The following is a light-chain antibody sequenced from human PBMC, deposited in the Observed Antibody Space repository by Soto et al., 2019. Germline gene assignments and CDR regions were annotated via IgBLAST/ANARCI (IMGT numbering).Light chain of an antibody. CDR2: GAS. Sequence: EIVMTQSPATLSVSPGEKATPSCRASQSVSSNLAWYPQKPGQAPRLLVYGASTRATGIPARFSGSGSGTEFTLTISSLQPEDFVFYYCHQYNTWPRTFGQGTKVDIK. CDR3: HQYNTWPRT. J-gene: IGKJ1*01. CDR1: QSVSSN. V-gene: IGKV3-15*01.